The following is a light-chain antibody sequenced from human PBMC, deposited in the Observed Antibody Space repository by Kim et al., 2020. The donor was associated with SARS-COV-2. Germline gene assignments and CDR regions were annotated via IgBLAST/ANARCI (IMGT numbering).Light chain of an antibody. CDR1: QSVRSN. CDR3: QQYNNWPLWT. Sequence: SPGERATRSCRASQSVRSNLAWYQQKPGQAPRLLIYGASTRATGSPARFSGSGSGTEFTLTISSLQSEDFAVYYCQQYNNWPLWTFGQGTKVDIK. CDR2: GAS. J-gene: IGKJ1*01. V-gene: IGKV3-15*01.